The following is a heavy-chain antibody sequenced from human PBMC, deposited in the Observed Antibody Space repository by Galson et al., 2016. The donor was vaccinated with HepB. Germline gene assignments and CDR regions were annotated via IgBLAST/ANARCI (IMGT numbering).Heavy chain of an antibody. Sequence: SLRLSCAASGYTFSSYGIHWVRQAPGKGLEWVAFISFDGSDIYYSDSVMGRFTISRDDSKNTVYLQMSSLRAEDTAVYYCAKEHGPPWYGDKSNRNYDTYYGMDVWGQGTTVSVSS. D-gene: IGHD4-23*01. J-gene: IGHJ6*02. CDR2: ISFDGSDI. CDR3: AKEHGPPWYGDKSNRNYDTYYGMDV. V-gene: IGHV3-30*18. CDR1: GYTFSSYG.